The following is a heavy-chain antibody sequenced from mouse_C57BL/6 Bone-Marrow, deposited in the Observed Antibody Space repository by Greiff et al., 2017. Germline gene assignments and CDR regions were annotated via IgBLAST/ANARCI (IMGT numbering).Heavy chain of an antibody. V-gene: IGHV5-4*01. CDR3: ARDDYAMDY. J-gene: IGHJ4*01. CDR1: GFTFSDYY. Sequence: EVMLVESGGGLVQPGGSLKLSCAASGFTFSDYYMYWVRQTPEQRLEWVATISDGGSYTYYPDNVKGRFTIARDNAKNNLYLQMSHLKSEDTAMYYCARDDYAMDYWGQGTSVTVSS. CDR2: ISDGGSYT.